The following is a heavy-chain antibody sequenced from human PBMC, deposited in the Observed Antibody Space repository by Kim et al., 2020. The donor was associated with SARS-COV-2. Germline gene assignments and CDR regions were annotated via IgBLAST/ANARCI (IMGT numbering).Heavy chain of an antibody. Sequence: NDNATSVNSRININTDTSTNQFSLHLNSVTPEDTAVYYCAREGWLVGFDYWGQGTLVTVSS. CDR2: N. D-gene: IGHD6-19*01. V-gene: IGHV6-1*01. CDR3: AREGWLVGFDY. J-gene: IGHJ4*02.